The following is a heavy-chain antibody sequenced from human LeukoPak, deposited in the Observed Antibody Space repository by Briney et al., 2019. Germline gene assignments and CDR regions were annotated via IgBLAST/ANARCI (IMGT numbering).Heavy chain of an antibody. J-gene: IGHJ4*02. Sequence: GGSLRLSCAASGFTFSDYPMSWVRQVPGKGLEWVSAISGSGGTTSYADSVKGRFTISRDSSKNTLYLQMNSLRAEDTAVYYCARDHSNYYDSSGHDYWGQGTLVTVSS. CDR3: ARDHSNYYDSSGHDY. V-gene: IGHV3-23*01. CDR2: ISGSGGTT. CDR1: GFTFSDYP. D-gene: IGHD3-22*01.